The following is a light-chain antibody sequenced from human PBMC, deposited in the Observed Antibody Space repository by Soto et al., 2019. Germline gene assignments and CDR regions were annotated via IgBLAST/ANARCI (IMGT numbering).Light chain of an antibody. Sequence: QSVLTQPPSVSGSPGQSVAISCIGTSSDIGSYNRVSWYQQSPGTAPKLMIYDVSNRPSGVPDRFSGSKSGSSASLTISGLQAGDEADYYCSSFTTSNTYVFGTGTKVT. CDR3: SSFTTSNTYV. CDR1: SSDIGSYNR. CDR2: DVS. J-gene: IGLJ1*01. V-gene: IGLV2-18*02.